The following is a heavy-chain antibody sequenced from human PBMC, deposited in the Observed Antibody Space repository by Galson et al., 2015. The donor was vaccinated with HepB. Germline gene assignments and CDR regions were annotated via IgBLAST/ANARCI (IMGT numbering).Heavy chain of an antibody. CDR3: AKTRDWYFDI. V-gene: IGHV3-23*01. J-gene: IGHJ2*01. CDR1: GLTFSSYA. Sequence: SLRLSCAASGLTFSSYAMSWVRQAPGKGLEWVSTISGGGGSIYYADSVKGRLTISRDTPKNTLYLQMNSLTAEDTAVYYCAKTRDWYFDIWGRGTLVTVSS. CDR2: ISGGGGSI.